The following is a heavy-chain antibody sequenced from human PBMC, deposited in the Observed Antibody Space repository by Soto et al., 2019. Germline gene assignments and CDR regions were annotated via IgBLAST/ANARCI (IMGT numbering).Heavy chain of an antibody. CDR3: ARDVRVSSRRLQRLPGGMDV. CDR2: IIPIFGTA. CDR1: GGTFSSYA. V-gene: IGHV1-69*06. Sequence: GASVKVSCKASGGTFSSYAISWVRQAPGQGPEWMGGIIPIFGTANYAQKFQGRVTITADKSTSTAYMELSSLRSEDTAVYYCARDVRVSSRRLQRLPGGMDVWGQGTTVTVSS. D-gene: IGHD4-17*01. J-gene: IGHJ6*02.